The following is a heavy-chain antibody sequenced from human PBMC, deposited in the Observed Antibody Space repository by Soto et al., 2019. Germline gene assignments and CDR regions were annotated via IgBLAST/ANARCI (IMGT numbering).Heavy chain of an antibody. CDR2: IIPILGIA. V-gene: IGHV1-69*04. J-gene: IGHJ3*02. Sequence: ASVKVSCKASGGTFSSYTISWVRQAPGQGLEWMGRIIPILGIANYAQKFQGRVTITADKSTSTAYMELSSLRSEDTAVYYCARDGNDIVVVPAAMPQAFDIWGQGTMVTVSS. CDR3: ARDGNDIVVVPAAMPQAFDI. CDR1: GGTFSSYT. D-gene: IGHD2-2*01.